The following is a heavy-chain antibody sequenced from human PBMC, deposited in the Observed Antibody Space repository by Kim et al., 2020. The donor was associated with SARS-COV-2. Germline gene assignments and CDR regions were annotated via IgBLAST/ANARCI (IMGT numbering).Heavy chain of an antibody. CDR1: GFTFSTYG. Sequence: GGSLRLSCAASGFTFSTYGLHWVRQAPGRGLEWVAFLWYDGSYKYYADSVRGRFTMSRDNSKNTLYLQVNSLRAEDTAVYYCAKSYDSSGIDYWGQGTLVTVSS. CDR3: AKSYDSSGIDY. V-gene: IGHV3-30*02. J-gene: IGHJ4*02. D-gene: IGHD3-22*01. CDR2: LWYDGSYK.